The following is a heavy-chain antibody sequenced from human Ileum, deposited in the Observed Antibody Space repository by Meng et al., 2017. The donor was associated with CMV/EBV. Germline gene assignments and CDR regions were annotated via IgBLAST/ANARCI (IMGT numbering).Heavy chain of an antibody. CDR2: ISVSGGST. CDR1: GFTCSRYA. J-gene: IGHJ2*01. CDR3: AKVVIAIGGWYFDL. V-gene: IGHV3-23*01. D-gene: IGHD2-21*01. Sequence: SGFTCSRYAMSCVGQAPGKGLEWVSAISVSGGSTYYADSVKGRFTISRDNSKNTLYLQMNSLRAEDTAVYYCAKVVIAIGGWYFDLWGRGTLVTVSS.